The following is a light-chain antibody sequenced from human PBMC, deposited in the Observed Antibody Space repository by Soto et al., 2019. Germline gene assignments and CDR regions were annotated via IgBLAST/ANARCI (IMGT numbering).Light chain of an antibody. CDR2: KAP. V-gene: IGKV1-5*03. J-gene: IGKJ1*01. CDR3: QQYNSYSLT. CDR1: QSISSW. Sequence: DIQMTQSPSTLSASVGDRVTITCLASQSISSWLAWYQHKPCKAPKLLIYKAPSLESGVPSRFSGSGSGTEFTLTVSSLQPDDFATYYCQQYNSYSLTFGQGTKVDIK.